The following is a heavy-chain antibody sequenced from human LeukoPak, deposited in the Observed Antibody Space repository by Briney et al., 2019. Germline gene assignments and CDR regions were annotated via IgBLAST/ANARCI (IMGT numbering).Heavy chain of an antibody. J-gene: IGHJ3*02. D-gene: IGHD3-22*01. CDR1: GYTFTSYG. V-gene: IGHV1-69*13. Sequence: ASVKVSCKASGYTFTSYGISWVRQAPGQGLEWMGGIIPIFGTANYAQKFQGRVTITADESTSTAYMELSSLRSEDTAVYYCARCTMIVGFDAFDIWGQGTMVTVSS. CDR2: IIPIFGTA. CDR3: ARCTMIVGFDAFDI.